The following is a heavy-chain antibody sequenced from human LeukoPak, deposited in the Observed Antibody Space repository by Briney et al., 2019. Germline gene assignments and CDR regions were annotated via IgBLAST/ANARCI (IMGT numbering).Heavy chain of an antibody. J-gene: IGHJ6*03. CDR3: AVMVRGVIRYYYYYMDV. CDR1: GYTFTSYD. V-gene: IGHV1-2*02. Sequence: WASVKVSCKASGYTFTSYDINWVRQAPGQGLEWMGWINPNSGGTNYAQKFQGRVTMTRDTSISTAYMELSRLRSDDTAVYYCAVMVRGVIRYYYYYMDVWGKGTTVTVSS. D-gene: IGHD3-10*01. CDR2: INPNSGGT.